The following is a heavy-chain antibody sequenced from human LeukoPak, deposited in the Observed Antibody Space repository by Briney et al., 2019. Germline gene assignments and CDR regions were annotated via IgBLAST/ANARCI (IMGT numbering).Heavy chain of an antibody. Sequence: SETLSLTCTVSSGSIHSYYWGWVRQPPGKGLEWIGRIYTTGATQYNPSLKSRVTMSIDTSTNQFSLNLRSMTAADTAVYYCGRQGYTASYYFLDFWSQGTLVAVS. CDR3: GRQGYTASYYFLDF. CDR2: IYTTGAT. J-gene: IGHJ4*02. V-gene: IGHV4-4*07. CDR1: SGSIHSYY. D-gene: IGHD1-26*01.